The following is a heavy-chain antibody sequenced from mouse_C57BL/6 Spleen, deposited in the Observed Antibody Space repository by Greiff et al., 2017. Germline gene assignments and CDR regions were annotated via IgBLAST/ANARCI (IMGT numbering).Heavy chain of an antibody. CDR3: ASPYYYGSSYDYYAMDY. CDR2: ISSGSSTI. CDR1: GFTFSDYG. D-gene: IGHD1-1*01. J-gene: IGHJ4*01. Sequence: EVHLVESGGGLVKPGGSLKLSCAASGFTFSDYGMHWVRQAPEKGLEWVAYISSGSSTIYYADTVKGRFTISRDNAKNTLFLQMTSLRSEDTAMYYCASPYYYGSSYDYYAMDYWGQGTSVTVSS. V-gene: IGHV5-17*01.